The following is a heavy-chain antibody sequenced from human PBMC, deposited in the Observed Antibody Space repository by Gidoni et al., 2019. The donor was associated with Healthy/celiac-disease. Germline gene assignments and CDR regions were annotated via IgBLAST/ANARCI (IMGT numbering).Heavy chain of an antibody. V-gene: IGHV3-33*01. CDR2: IWYDGSNK. D-gene: IGHD3-10*01. CDR3: ARAQHYGSGYEDY. CDR1: GFTFSSYG. Sequence: QVQLVESGGGVVQPGRSLRLSCAASGFTFSSYGMHWGRQAPGMGLEWVAVIWYDGSNKYYADSVKGRFTISRDNSKNTLYLQMNSLRAEDTAVYYCARAQHYGSGYEDYWGQGTLVTVSS. J-gene: IGHJ4*02.